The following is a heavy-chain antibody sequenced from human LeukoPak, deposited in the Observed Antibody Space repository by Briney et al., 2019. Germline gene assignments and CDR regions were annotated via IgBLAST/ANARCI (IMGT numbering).Heavy chain of an antibody. CDR1: GGTFSDYS. CDR3: ARDRPRARYFDY. Sequence: GASVRVSCTASGGTFSDYSISWVRQAPGEGLEWMGGIIPILNVPNYAQKFEGRVTITADKSTSTAYMELSSLKSEDTAVYSCARDRPRARYFDYWGQGTLVTVSS. CDR2: IIPILNVP. D-gene: IGHD2-15*01. V-gene: IGHV1-69*10. J-gene: IGHJ4*02.